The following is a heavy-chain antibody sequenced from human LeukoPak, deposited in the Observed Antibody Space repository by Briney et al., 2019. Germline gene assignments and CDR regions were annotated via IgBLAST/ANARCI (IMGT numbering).Heavy chain of an antibody. V-gene: IGHV3-53*01. CDR1: GFTVSSNY. D-gene: IGHD6-19*01. CDR2: IYSGGTT. Sequence: GGSLRLSCAASGFTVSSNYMSWVRQAPGKRLERVSIIYSGGTTDYADSVKCRFTISRDSSKNTLYLQMNSLRAEDTAVYYCARIGPNGSGWFPFDYWGQGTLVTVSS. CDR3: ARIGPNGSGWFPFDY. J-gene: IGHJ4*02.